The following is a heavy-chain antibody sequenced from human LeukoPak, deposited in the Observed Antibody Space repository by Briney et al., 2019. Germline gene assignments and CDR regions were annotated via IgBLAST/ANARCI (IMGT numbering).Heavy chain of an antibody. CDR3: ARAKSARPYWFDP. Sequence: ASVKVSCKASGYTFTSYDINWVRQATGQGLEWMGWINPNSGGTNYAQKFQGRVTMTRDTSISTAYMELSRLRSDDTAVYYCARAKSARPYWFDPWGQGTLVTVSS. CDR1: GYTFTSYD. J-gene: IGHJ5*02. CDR2: INPNSGGT. V-gene: IGHV1-2*02. D-gene: IGHD6-6*01.